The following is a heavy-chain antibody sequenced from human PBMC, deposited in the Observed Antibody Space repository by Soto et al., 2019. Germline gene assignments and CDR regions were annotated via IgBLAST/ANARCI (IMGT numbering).Heavy chain of an antibody. J-gene: IGHJ4*01. V-gene: IGHV4-34*01. CDR3: ARATHLYDYVWGSYRAPFFDN. Sequence: SETLSLTCAVYGGSFSGYYWSWIRQPPGKGLEWIGEINHSGSTNYNPSLKSRVTISVDTSKNQFSLKLSSVTAADTAVYYCARATHLYDYVWGSYRAPFFDNWGQGTLVTVSS. CDR2: INHSGST. D-gene: IGHD3-16*02. CDR1: GGSFSGYY.